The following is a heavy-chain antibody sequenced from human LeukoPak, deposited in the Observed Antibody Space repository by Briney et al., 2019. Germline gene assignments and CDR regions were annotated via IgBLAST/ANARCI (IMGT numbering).Heavy chain of an antibody. CDR2: INHSGST. J-gene: IGHJ4*02. Sequence: SGTLSLTCAVSGGSISSNSYYWGWIRQPPGKGLEWIGEINHSGSTNYNPSLKSRVTISVDTSKNQFSLKLSSVTAADTAVYYCARRSRGYSYGSFDYWGQGTLVTVSS. V-gene: IGHV4-39*07. CDR1: GGSISSNSYY. D-gene: IGHD5-18*01. CDR3: ARRSRGYSYGSFDY.